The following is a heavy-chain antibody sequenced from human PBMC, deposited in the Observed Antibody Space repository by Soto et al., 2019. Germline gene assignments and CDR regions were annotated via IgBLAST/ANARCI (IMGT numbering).Heavy chain of an antibody. CDR1: GFTFSSYA. Sequence: GGSLRLSCAASGFTFSSYAMSWVRQAPGKGLEWVSAISGSGGSTYYADSVKGRFTISRDNSKNTLYLQMNSLRAEDTAVYYCAKGLTSISGLDGAEYFQHWGQGTLVPSPQ. CDR2: ISGSGGST. CDR3: AKGLTSISGLDGAEYFQH. V-gene: IGHV3-23*01. J-gene: IGHJ1*01. D-gene: IGHD3-10*01.